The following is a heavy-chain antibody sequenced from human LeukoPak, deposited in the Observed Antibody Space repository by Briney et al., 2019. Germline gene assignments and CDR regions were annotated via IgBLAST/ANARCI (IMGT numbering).Heavy chain of an antibody. D-gene: IGHD3-10*01. CDR1: GGSISTYY. J-gene: IGHJ4*02. CDR3: ARLWFGELSYYFDY. CDR2: IYYSGST. Sequence: SENLSLTCTVSGGSISTYYWSWIRQSPGKGLEWIGYIYYSGSTNYNPSLKSRVTISVDTSKNQFSLKLSSVTAADTAVYYCARLWFGELSYYFDYWGQGTLVTVSS. V-gene: IGHV4-59*08.